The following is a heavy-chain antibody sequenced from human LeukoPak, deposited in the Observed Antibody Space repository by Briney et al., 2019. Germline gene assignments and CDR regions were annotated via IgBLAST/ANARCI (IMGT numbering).Heavy chain of an antibody. Sequence: GGSLRLSCAASGFTFSSYWMSWVRQAPGKGLEWVANIKQDGSEKYYVDSVKGRFTISRDNAKNSLYLQMNSLRAEDTAVCYCASHYGDYSFFDYWGQGTLVTVSS. D-gene: IGHD4-17*01. V-gene: IGHV3-7*02. J-gene: IGHJ4*02. CDR2: IKQDGSEK. CDR3: ASHYGDYSFFDY. CDR1: GFTFSSYW.